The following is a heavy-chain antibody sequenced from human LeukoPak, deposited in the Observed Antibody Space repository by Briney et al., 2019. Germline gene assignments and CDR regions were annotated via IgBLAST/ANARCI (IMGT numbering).Heavy chain of an antibody. J-gene: IGHJ4*02. CDR1: GGSISSSSYY. D-gene: IGHD3-22*01. Sequence: SETLSLICTVSGGSISSSSYYWGWIRQPPGKGLEWIGTIYYSGNTYYNPSLKSRVAISVDTSKNQFSLRLSSVTAADTAVYYCARRTHSDDSSGHYSPFDFWGQGTLVTVSS. V-gene: IGHV4-39*01. CDR3: ARRTHSDDSSGHYSPFDF. CDR2: IYYSGNT.